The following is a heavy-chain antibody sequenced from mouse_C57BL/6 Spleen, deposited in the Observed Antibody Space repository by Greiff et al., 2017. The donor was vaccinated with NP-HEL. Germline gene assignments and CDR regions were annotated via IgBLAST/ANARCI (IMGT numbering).Heavy chain of an antibody. D-gene: IGHD1-1*01. CDR3: ARGGYYYGSRNYYAMDY. CDR2: IGPGSGST. J-gene: IGHJ4*01. Sequence: QVHVKQSGAELVKPGASVKISCKASGYTFTDYYINWVKQRPGQGLEWIGKIGPGSGSTYYNEKFKGKATLTADKSSSTAYMQLSSLTSEDSAVYFCARGGYYYGSRNYYAMDYWGQGTSVTVSS. CDR1: GYTFTDYY. V-gene: IGHV1-77*01.